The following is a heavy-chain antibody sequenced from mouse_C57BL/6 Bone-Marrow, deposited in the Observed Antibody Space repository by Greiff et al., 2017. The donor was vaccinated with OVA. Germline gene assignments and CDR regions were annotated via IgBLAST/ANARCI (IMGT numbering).Heavy chain of an antibody. D-gene: IGHD1-1*01. V-gene: IGHV1-69*01. J-gene: IGHJ2*01. CDR1: GYTFTSYW. CDR2: IDPADSYT. CDR3: AGEYYGSSLDY. Sequence: QVQLQQPGAELVMPGASVKLSCKASGYTFTSYWMHWVKQRPGQGLEWIGEIDPADSYTNYNQKFKGKSTLTVDKSSSTAYMQLSSLTSEDSAVDYCAGEYYGSSLDYWGQGTTRTVSS.